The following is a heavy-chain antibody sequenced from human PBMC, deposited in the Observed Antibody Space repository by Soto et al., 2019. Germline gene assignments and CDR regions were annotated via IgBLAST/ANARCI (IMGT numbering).Heavy chain of an antibody. CDR1: GYTFTSYA. J-gene: IGHJ6*02. Sequence: ASVKVSCKASGYTFTSYAMHWVRQAPGQRLEWMGWINAGNGNTKYSQKFQGRVTITRDTSASTAYMELSSLRSEDTAVYYCARDRGYCSGGRGLPDPSVEYNAMGVCGQGTTVTVSS. CDR3: ARDRGYCSGGRGLPDPSVEYNAMGV. D-gene: IGHD2-15*01. CDR2: INAGNGNT. V-gene: IGHV1-3*01.